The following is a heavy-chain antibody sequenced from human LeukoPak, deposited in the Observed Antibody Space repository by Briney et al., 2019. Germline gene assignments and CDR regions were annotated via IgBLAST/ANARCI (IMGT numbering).Heavy chain of an antibody. V-gene: IGHV4-39*07. CDR2: IYYSGST. CDR1: GGSISTSSYY. Sequence: SETLSLTCTVSGGSISTSSYYWGWIRQPPGKGLECIGNIYYSGSTYYNPSLKSRVTISVDTSKNQFSLKLTSVTAADTAIYYCVRRYNWNEGVGFDIWGQGTTVTVSS. CDR3: VRRYNWNEGVGFDI. D-gene: IGHD1-20*01. J-gene: IGHJ3*02.